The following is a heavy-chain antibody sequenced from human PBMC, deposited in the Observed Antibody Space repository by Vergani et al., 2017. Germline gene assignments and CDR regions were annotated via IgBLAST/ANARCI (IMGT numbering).Heavy chain of an antibody. V-gene: IGHV1-3*01. CDR3: ARTSSISGSYYNGEWDY. Sequence: QVQLVQSGAEVKKPGASVKVSCKASGYTFTSYAMHWVRQAPGQRLEWMGWINAGNGNTKYSQKFQGRVTITRDTSASTAYMELSSLRSEDTAVYYCARTSSISGSYYNGEWDYWGQGTLVVVSS. CDR1: GYTFTSYA. CDR2: INAGNGNT. D-gene: IGHD3-10*01. J-gene: IGHJ4*02.